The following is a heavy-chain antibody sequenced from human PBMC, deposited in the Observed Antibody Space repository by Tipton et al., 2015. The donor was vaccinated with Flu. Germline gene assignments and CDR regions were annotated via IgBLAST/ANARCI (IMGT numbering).Heavy chain of an antibody. CDR3: ARGVQYYDILTGYTAYFDY. CDR2: IYYSGST. J-gene: IGHJ4*02. CDR1: GGSISSYY. V-gene: IGHV4-59*01. Sequence: TLSLTCTVSGGSISSYYWSWIRQPPGNGLEWIGYIYYSGSTNYNPSLKSRVTISVDTSKNQFSLKLSSVTAADTAVYYCARGVQYYDILTGYTAYFDYWGQGTLVTVSS. D-gene: IGHD3-9*01.